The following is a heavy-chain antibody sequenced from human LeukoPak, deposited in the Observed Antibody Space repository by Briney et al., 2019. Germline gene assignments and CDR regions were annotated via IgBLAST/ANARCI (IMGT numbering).Heavy chain of an antibody. CDR3: AGSSGWLFDY. V-gene: IGHV3-7*01. CDR2: IKEDGSQK. J-gene: IGHJ4*02. D-gene: IGHD6-19*01. CDR1: GFTFSNCW. Sequence: GSLRLSCAGTGFTFSNCWMNWVRQAPGKGLEWVANIKEDGSQKYYVDSVKGRFTISRDNAKNSVYLQMCSLRAEDTAVYYCAGSSGWLFDYWGQGTLVAVSS.